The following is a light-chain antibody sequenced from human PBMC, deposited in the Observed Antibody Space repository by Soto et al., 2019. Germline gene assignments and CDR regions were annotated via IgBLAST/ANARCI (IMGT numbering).Light chain of an antibody. Sequence: QSALTQPASVSGSPGQPITISCTGTSSDVGAYNHVSWFQQRPGRAPKLMIYEVTHRPSGVSNRFSGSKSDNTASLTISGLQAEDEADYYCSSYTTSSIRVFGTGTKVTVL. CDR1: SSDVGAYNH. CDR2: EVT. V-gene: IGLV2-14*01. J-gene: IGLJ1*01. CDR3: SSYTTSSIRV.